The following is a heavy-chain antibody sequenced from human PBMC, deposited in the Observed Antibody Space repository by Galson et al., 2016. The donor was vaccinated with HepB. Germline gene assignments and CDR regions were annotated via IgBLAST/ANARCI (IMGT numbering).Heavy chain of an antibody. CDR3: ADRRADYSVA. Sequence: SLRLSCAASGFTFSSSAMIWVRQAPGKGLQWVSAISGGGDSTFYADSVKGRFTISRDNSKNALYLQMNSVRAEDTALYYCADRRADYSVAWGQGTLVTVAS. D-gene: IGHD2-15*01. CDR1: GFTFSSSA. V-gene: IGHV3-23*01. CDR2: ISGGGDST. J-gene: IGHJ5*02.